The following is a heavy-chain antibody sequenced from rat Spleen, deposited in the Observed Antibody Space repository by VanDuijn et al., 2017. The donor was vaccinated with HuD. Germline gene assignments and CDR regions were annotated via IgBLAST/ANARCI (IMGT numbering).Heavy chain of an antibody. Sequence: EVQLVESGGGLVQPGRSMKLSCAASGFTFSDYGMAWVLQAPTKGLEWVASISYDGSSTYYRDSVKGRFTISRDNAKSTLYLQMDSLRSEDTATYYCARRAYTTGIPDWYFDFWGPGTMVTVSS. CDR1: GFTFSDYG. V-gene: IGHV5-29*01. J-gene: IGHJ1*01. CDR2: ISYDGSST. CDR3: ARRAYTTGIPDWYFDF. D-gene: IGHD1-9*01.